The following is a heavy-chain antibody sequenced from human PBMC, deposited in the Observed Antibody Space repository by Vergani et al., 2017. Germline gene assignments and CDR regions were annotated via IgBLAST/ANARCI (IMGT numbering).Heavy chain of an antibody. CDR3: ARDLAAPGYYYYMDV. Sequence: EVQLVESGGGLVQPGGSLRLSCAASGFTFSSYWMHWVRQAPGKGLVWVSRINSDGSSTSYAASVKGRFTISRDNAKNTLYLQMNSLRDEDTAVYYCARDLAAPGYYYYMDVWGKGTTVTVSS. V-gene: IGHV3-74*01. J-gene: IGHJ6*03. CDR1: GFTFSSYW. CDR2: INSDGSST.